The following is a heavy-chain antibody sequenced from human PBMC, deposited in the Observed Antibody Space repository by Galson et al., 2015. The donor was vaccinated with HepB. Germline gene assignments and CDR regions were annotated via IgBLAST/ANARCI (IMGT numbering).Heavy chain of an antibody. V-gene: IGHV3-30*04. J-gene: IGHJ6*02. CDR2: ISYDGSNK. CDR1: GFTFSSYA. CDR3: AAAGTGYYYGMDV. D-gene: IGHD6-13*01. Sequence: SLRLSCAASGFTFSSYAMHWVRQAPGKGLEWVAVISYDGSNKYYADSVKGRFTISRDNSKNTLYLQMNSLRAEDTAVYYCAAAGTGYYYGMDVWGQGTTVTVSS.